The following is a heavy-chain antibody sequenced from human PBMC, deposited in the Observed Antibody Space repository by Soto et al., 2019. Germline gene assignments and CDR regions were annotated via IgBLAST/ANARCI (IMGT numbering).Heavy chain of an antibody. CDR1: GYTFTNYW. CDR2: IYPGDSDT. J-gene: IGHJ6*02. CDR3: AASIFYYGMDV. Sequence: GSLKISLKGSGYTFTNYWIGLVRQMPGKVPEWMGIIYPGDSDTKYNPSFQGQVTISADKSITTTYLQWSSLKASDTAIYYCAASIFYYGMDVWGQGTTVTVSS. V-gene: IGHV5-51*01.